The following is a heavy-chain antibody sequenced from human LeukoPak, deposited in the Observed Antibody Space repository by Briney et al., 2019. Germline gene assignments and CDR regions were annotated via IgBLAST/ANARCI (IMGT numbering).Heavy chain of an antibody. CDR2: IIPIFGTA. CDR1: GYTFTSYY. V-gene: IGHV1-69*13. Sequence: SVKVSCKASGYTFTSYYMHWVRQAPGQGLEWMGGIIPIFGTANYAQKFQGRVTITADESTSTAYMELSSLRSEDTAVYYCARDRVSYDILTGYFDYWGQGTLVTVSS. D-gene: IGHD3-9*01. J-gene: IGHJ4*02. CDR3: ARDRVSYDILTGYFDY.